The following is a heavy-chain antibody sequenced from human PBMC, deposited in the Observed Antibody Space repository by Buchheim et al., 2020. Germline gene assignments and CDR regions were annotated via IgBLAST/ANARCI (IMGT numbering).Heavy chain of an antibody. J-gene: IGHJ6*02. CDR2: INPSGGST. D-gene: IGHD2-15*01. CDR1: GYTFTSYY. CDR3: ARDLVDPQGSYYYGMDV. Sequence: QVQLVQSGAEVKKPGASVKVSCKASGYTFTSYYMHWVRQAPGQGLEWMGIINPSGGSTSYAQKFQGRVTMTRATSTSTVYMELSSLRSEDTAVYYCARDLVDPQGSYYYGMDVWGQGTT. V-gene: IGHV1-46*01.